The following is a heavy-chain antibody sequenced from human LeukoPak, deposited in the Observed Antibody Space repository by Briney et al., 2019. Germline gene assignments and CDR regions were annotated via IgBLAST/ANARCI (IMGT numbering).Heavy chain of an antibody. J-gene: IGHJ4*02. V-gene: IGHV3-9*01. CDR3: AKDIATGNRLYYFDY. Sequence: GGSLRLSCLASGFTFDDYAMHWVRQAPGKGMEWVSGISWNSGSIGYADSVKGRFTISRDNAKNSLYLQMNSLRAEDTALYYCAKDIATGNRLYYFDYWGQGTLVTVSS. CDR1: GFTFDDYA. D-gene: IGHD1-14*01. CDR2: ISWNSGSI.